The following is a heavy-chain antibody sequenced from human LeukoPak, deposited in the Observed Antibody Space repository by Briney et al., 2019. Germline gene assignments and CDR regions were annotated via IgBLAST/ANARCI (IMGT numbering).Heavy chain of an antibody. CDR3: ARWDGWEANAFDV. D-gene: IGHD5-24*01. CDR1: GFTFNIYE. V-gene: IGHV3-48*03. CDR2: IGSGGDNR. Sequence: GGSLRLFCAASGFTFNIYEMNWVRQAPGKGLEWISYIGSGGDNRYYVDSVKGRFTISRDNANNLLYLQMNRLRVEDSAVYFCARWDGWEANAFDVWGHGTVVTVS. J-gene: IGHJ3*01.